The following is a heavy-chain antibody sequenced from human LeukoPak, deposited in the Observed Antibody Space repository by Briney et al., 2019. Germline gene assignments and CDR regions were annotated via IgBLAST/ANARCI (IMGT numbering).Heavy chain of an antibody. CDR3: ASWDLTVTESTRFDP. Sequence: SETLSLTCTVSGGSISSSSYYWGWIRQPPGKGLEWIGSIYYSGSTYYNPSLKSRITISVYTSKNQFSLKLSSVTAADTAVYYCASWDLTVTESTRFDPWGQGTLVTVSS. CDR2: IYYSGST. J-gene: IGHJ5*02. V-gene: IGHV4-39*01. CDR1: GGSISSSSYY. D-gene: IGHD2/OR15-2a*01.